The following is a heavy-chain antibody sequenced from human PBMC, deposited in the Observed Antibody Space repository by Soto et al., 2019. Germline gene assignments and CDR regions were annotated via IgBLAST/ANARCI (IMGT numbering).Heavy chain of an antibody. J-gene: IGHJ4*02. Sequence: ASGKVCCKASGYTFTGYDMHWVRQAPGQGLEWMGWINPNSGGTNYAQKFQGWVTMTRDTSISTAYMELSRLRSDDTAVYYCARSPKWYDILAGPFEYWGQGTLVTVSS. D-gene: IGHD3-9*01. CDR2: INPNSGGT. CDR3: ARSPKWYDILAGPFEY. V-gene: IGHV1-2*04. CDR1: GYTFTGYD.